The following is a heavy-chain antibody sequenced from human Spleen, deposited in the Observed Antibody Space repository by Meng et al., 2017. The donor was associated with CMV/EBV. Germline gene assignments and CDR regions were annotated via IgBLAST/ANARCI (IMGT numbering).Heavy chain of an antibody. D-gene: IGHD6-6*01. CDR1: GFTFSSYE. V-gene: IGHV3-48*03. CDR2: ISSSGSTI. Sequence: GESLKISCAASGFTFSSYEMNWVRQAPGKGLEWVSYISSSGSTIYYADSVKGRFTISRDNAKNSLYLQMNSLRAEDTAVYYCAGDLYSSSSPYYFDYWGQGTLVTVSS. J-gene: IGHJ4*02. CDR3: AGDLYSSSSPYYFDY.